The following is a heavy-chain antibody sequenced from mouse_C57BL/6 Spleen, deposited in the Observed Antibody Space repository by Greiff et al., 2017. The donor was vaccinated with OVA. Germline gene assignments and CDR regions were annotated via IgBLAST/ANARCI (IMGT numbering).Heavy chain of an antibody. Sequence: VQLVESGAELVKPGASVKMSCKASGYTFTSYWITWVKQRPGQGLEWIGDIYPGSGSTNYNEKFKSKATLTVDTSSSTAYMQLSSLTSEDSAVYYCARPYDYDGAWFAYWGQGTLVTVSA. J-gene: IGHJ3*01. CDR1: GYTFTSYW. V-gene: IGHV1-55*01. CDR2: IYPGSGST. D-gene: IGHD2-4*01. CDR3: ARPYDYDGAWFAY.